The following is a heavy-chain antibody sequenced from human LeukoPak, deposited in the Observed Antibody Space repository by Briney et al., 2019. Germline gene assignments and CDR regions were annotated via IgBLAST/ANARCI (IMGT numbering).Heavy chain of an antibody. Sequence: PSETLSLTCTVSGGSISSGGYYWSWIRQHPGKGLEWIGYIYYSGSTYYNPSLKSRVTISVDTSKNQFSLKLSSVTAADTAVYYCARTWLQLGWLFDYWGQGTLVTVSS. V-gene: IGHV4-31*03. CDR2: IYYSGST. CDR3: ARTWLQLGWLFDY. J-gene: IGHJ4*02. CDR1: GGSISSGGYY. D-gene: IGHD5-24*01.